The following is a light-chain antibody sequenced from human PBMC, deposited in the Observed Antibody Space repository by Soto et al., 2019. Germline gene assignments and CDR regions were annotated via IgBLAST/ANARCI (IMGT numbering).Light chain of an antibody. J-gene: IGKJ4*01. Sequence: EIVMTQSPATLSLSPGERATLSCRASQSFSSSYLSWYQQKPGQAPRLLIYGASTRATGVPARFSGSGSGTDFTLTINSLQPEDFAVYYCEQDYSLPKTFGGGTKVEIK. CDR3: EQDYSLPKT. CDR1: QSFSSSY. CDR2: GAS. V-gene: IGKV3D-7*01.